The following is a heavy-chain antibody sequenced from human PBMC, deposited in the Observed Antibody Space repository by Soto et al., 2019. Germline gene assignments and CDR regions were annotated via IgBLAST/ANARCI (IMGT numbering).Heavy chain of an antibody. CDR3: AKDTGRGGGSVFDY. V-gene: IGHV3-23*01. CDR1: GFIFSNYA. D-gene: IGHD2-15*01. Sequence: EVQLLESGGGLVQPGGSLRLSCAPSGFIFSNYAMSWVRQARGKGLEWVSAISGSGADTYYTESVKGRFTISRDNFKNTLYLQMNSLRAEDTAVYYCAKDTGRGGGSVFDYWGQGILVTVSS. J-gene: IGHJ4*02. CDR2: ISGSGADT.